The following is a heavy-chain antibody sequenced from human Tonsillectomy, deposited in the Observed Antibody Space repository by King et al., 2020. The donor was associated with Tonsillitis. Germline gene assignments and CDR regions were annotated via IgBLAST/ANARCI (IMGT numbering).Heavy chain of an antibody. J-gene: IGHJ3*02. CDR3: AKDKDSSGWYDAFDI. Sequence: QLVQSGGGLVQPGRSLRLSCAASGFTFDDYAMHLVRQSPGKGLEWVAGISLNSGGIVYADSVKGRFTISRDNAKNSLYLQMNSLRAEDTALYYCAKDKDSSGWYDAFDIWGQGTMVTVSS. V-gene: IGHV3-9*01. D-gene: IGHD6-19*01. CDR1: GFTFDDYA. CDR2: ISLNSGGI.